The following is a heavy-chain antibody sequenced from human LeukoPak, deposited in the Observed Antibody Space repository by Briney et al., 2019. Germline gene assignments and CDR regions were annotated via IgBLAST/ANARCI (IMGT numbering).Heavy chain of an antibody. CDR3: ARDGRSNTLGY. CDR1: GFTFSDFW. J-gene: IGHJ4*02. D-gene: IGHD6-13*01. Sequence: GGSLRLSCAVSGFTFSDFWMHCVRQSPGKGLEWVANINQDGSEKYYVDSVQGRFTISRDNTKNSLYLQITGLGSEDTAVYYFARDGRSNTLGYWGQGTLVIVSS. CDR2: INQDGSEK. V-gene: IGHV3-7*01.